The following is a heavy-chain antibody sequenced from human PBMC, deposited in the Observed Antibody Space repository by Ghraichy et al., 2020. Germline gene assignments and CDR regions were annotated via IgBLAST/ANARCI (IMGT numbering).Heavy chain of an antibody. Sequence: SETLSLTCAVYGGSFSGYYWSWIRQPPGKGLEWIGEINHSGSTNYNPSLKSRVTISVDTSKNQFSLKLSSVTAADTAVYYCARGGLYSSMDYWGQGTLVTVSS. CDR2: INHSGST. J-gene: IGHJ4*02. D-gene: IGHD6-19*01. CDR3: ARGGLYSSMDY. CDR1: GGSFSGYY. V-gene: IGHV4-34*01.